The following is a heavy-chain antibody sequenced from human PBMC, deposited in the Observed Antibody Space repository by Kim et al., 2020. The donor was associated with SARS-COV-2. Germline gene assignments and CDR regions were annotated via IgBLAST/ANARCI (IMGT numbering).Heavy chain of an antibody. V-gene: IGHV4-61*02. CDR3: AREGDLVVAATNDTNWFDP. CDR1: GGSISSGSYY. D-gene: IGHD2-15*01. CDR2: IYTSGST. J-gene: IGHJ5*02. Sequence: SETLSLTCTVSGGSISSGSYYWSWIRQPAGKGLEWIGRIYTSGSTNYNPSLKSRVTISVDTSKNQFSLKLSSVTAADTAVYYCAREGDLVVAATNDTNWFDPWGQGTLVTVSS.